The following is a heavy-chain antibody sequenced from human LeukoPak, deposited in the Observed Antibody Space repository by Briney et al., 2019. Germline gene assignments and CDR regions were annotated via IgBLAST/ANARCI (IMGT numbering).Heavy chain of an antibody. CDR2: IYHSGST. CDR1: GGSVSSGSYY. CDR3: ARGRLITMVRGVIPFDY. Sequence: SETLSLTCTVSGGSVSSGSYYWSWIRQPPGEGLEWIGYIYHSGSTNYNPSLKSRVTMSVDTSKNQFSLKLSSVTAADTAVYHCARGRLITMVRGVIPFDYWGQGTLVTVSS. J-gene: IGHJ4*02. D-gene: IGHD3-10*01. V-gene: IGHV4-61*01.